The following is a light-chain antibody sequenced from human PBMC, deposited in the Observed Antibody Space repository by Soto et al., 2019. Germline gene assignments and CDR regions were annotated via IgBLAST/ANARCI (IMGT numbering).Light chain of an antibody. J-gene: IGLJ1*01. CDR1: SSDVGGYNY. CDR2: EVS. CDR3: SSYAGSNNYV. Sequence: QSALTQPPSASGSPGQSVTISCTGTSSDVGGYNYVSWYQQHPGKAPKLMIYEVSKRPSGVPDRFSGSKSGNTASLTVSGLQADYEADYYCSSYAGSNNYVFGTGTKVTV. V-gene: IGLV2-8*01.